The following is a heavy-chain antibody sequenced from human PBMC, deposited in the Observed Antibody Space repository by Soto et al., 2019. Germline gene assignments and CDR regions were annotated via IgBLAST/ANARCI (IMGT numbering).Heavy chain of an antibody. V-gene: IGHV1-69*13. CDR1: GGTFSSYA. Sequence: SVKVSCKASGGTFSSYAISWVRQAPGQGLEWMGGIIPIFGTANYAQKFQGRVTITADESTSTAYMELSSLRAEDTAVYYCAKDRYGDYGGVDYWGQGTLVTVSS. CDR2: IIPIFGTA. D-gene: IGHD4-17*01. CDR3: AKDRYGDYGGVDY. J-gene: IGHJ4*02.